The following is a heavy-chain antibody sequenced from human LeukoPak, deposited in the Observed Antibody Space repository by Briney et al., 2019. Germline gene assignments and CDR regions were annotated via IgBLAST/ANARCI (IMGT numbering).Heavy chain of an antibody. CDR2: IYYSGST. D-gene: IGHD5-12*01. V-gene: IGHV4-39*07. J-gene: IGHJ4*02. CDR3: ARGGRRVDIVATIKGAPFDY. Sequence: PSETLSLTCTVSGGSISSSSYYWGWIRQPPGKGLEWIGSIYYSGSTYYNPSLKSRVTISVDTSKNQFSLKLSSVTAADTAVYYCARGGRRVDIVATIKGAPFDYWGQGTLVTVSS. CDR1: GGSISSSSYY.